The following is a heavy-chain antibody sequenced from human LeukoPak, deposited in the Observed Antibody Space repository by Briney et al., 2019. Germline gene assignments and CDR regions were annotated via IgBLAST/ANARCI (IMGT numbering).Heavy chain of an antibody. D-gene: IGHD1-7*01. V-gene: IGHV3-11*04. CDR3: ARMNYVSSGWGAPFDY. CDR1: GFTFSDYY. J-gene: IGHJ4*02. Sequence: PGGSLRLSCAASGFTFSDYYMSWIRQAPGKGLEWVSYISSSGSTIYYADSVKGRFTISRDNAKNSLYLQMNSLRAEDTALYYCARMNYVSSGWGAPFDYWGQGTLVTVSS. CDR2: ISSSGSTI.